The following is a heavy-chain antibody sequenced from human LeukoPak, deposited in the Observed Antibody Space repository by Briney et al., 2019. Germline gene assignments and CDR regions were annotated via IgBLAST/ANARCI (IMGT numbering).Heavy chain of an antibody. CDR2: MSPNSGDT. J-gene: IGHJ6*03. CDR1: GYTFTSYH. D-gene: IGHD2-2*01. CDR3: ARDRIYCSSTSCLYYYYYYIDV. V-gene: IGHV1-8*01. Sequence: ASVKVSCKASGYTFTSYHINWVRQATGQGLEWMGWMSPNSGDTGFAQKFQGRVTMTRNTSITTAYMELSSLRSDDTAIYYCARDRIYCSSTSCLYYYYYYIDVWGKGTTVTVSS.